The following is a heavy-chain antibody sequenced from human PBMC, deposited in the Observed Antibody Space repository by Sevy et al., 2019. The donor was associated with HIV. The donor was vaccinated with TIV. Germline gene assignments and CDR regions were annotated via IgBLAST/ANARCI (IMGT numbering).Heavy chain of an antibody. V-gene: IGHV3-49*03. CDR1: GFTFGDYA. CDR3: TRALATVVTPEYYFDY. D-gene: IGHD4-17*01. Sequence: GRSLRLSCTVSGFTFGDYAMSWFRQAPGKGLEWVAFIRRNSYEPYGGTTEYAASVKGRFTISRDDSKSIAYLQMNSLKTEDTAVYYCTRALATVVTPEYYFDYWGQGTLVTVSS. J-gene: IGHJ4*02. CDR2: IRRNSYEPYGGTT.